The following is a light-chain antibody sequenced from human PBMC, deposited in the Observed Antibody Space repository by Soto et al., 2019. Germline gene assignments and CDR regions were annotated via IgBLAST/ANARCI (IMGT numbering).Light chain of an antibody. J-gene: IGLJ1*01. Sequence: QSVLTQPASVSGSLGQSITISCTGTTSDVGGYNYVSWYQQHPGKAPILMIYEVTNRPSGVPNRFSGSKSGNTASLTISGLQVEDEAEYYCGSYTGSITYVFGTGTKVTVL. CDR3: GSYTGSITYV. V-gene: IGLV2-14*01. CDR1: TSDVGGYNY. CDR2: EVT.